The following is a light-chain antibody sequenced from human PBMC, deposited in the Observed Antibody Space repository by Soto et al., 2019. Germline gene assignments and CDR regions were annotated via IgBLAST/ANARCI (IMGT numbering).Light chain of an antibody. CDR3: QQSYTIPWT. Sequence: DIQMTQSPSSLSASVGDRVIITCRASQSISNYLNWYQQKPGKAPKLLIYAASSLQSGVPSRFSGSGSGTDFTLTISSLQPEDFATYYCQQSYTIPWTFGQGTRWIS. V-gene: IGKV1-39*01. CDR1: QSISNY. CDR2: AAS. J-gene: IGKJ1*01.